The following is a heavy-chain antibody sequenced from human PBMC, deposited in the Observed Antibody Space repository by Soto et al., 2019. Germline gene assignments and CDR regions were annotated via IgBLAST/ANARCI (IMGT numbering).Heavy chain of an antibody. J-gene: IGHJ6*03. CDR3: AGTSSLQWYYMDV. V-gene: IGHV6-1*01. CDR1: GDSVSSNSAA. D-gene: IGHD1-1*01. CDR2: QYYRSRKYN. Sequence: QVQLQQSGPGLVRPSQTLSLTCVISGDSVSSNSAAWNWIRQSPSRGLEWLGRQYYRSRKYNDYAVSVRSRITLNADTSKNQCYLHLNSVTPEDTAVYYYAGTSSLQWYYMDVWDKGTTVTVSS.